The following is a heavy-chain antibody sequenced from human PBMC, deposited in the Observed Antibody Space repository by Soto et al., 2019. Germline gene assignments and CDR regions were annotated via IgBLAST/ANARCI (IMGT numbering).Heavy chain of an antibody. V-gene: IGHV3-30-3*01. CDR1: GFTFSSYA. D-gene: IGHD4-4*01. J-gene: IGHJ6*02. CDR3: ARVSNRYYYCYRMDV. Sequence: SLRLSCAASGFTFSSYAMHWVRQAPGKGLEWVAVISYDGSNKYYADSVKGRFTISRDNSKNTLYLQMNSLRAEDTAVYYCARVSNRYYYCYRMDVWGQGTTVTVSS. CDR2: ISYDGSNK.